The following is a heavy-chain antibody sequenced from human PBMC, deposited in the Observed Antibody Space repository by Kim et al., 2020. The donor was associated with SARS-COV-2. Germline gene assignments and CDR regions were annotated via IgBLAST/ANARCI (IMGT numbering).Heavy chain of an antibody. Sequence: GGSLRLSCAASGFTFSSYAMHWVRQAPGKGLEWVAVISYDGSNKYYVDSVKGRFTISRDNSKNTLYLQMNSLRAEDTAVYYCAKGGNYNDSSAPSGFDPWGQGTLVTVSS. CDR3: AKGGNYNDSSAPSGFDP. CDR2: ISYDGSNK. CDR1: GFTFSSYA. J-gene: IGHJ5*02. V-gene: IGHV3-30*04. D-gene: IGHD3-22*01.